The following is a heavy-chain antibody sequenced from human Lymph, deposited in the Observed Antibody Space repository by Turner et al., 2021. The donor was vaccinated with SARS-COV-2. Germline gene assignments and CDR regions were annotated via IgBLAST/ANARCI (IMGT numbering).Heavy chain of an antibody. J-gene: IGHJ6*02. D-gene: IGHD5-18*01. CDR1: GYTFTRYY. V-gene: IGHV1-46*01. CDR2: INPSGGST. CDR3: ARDPPIQIWVDYFYYGMDV. Sequence: QVQLVQSGAAVKKPGASVKVSCKASGYTFTRYYMHWVRQAPGQGLEWMGIINPSGGSTSYAQKFQGRVTMTRDTSTSTVYMELSSLRSEDTAVYYCARDPPIQIWVDYFYYGMDVWGQGTTVTVSS.